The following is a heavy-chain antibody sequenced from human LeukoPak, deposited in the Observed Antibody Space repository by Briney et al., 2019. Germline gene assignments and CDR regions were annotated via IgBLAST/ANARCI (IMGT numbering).Heavy chain of an antibody. Sequence: PGGSLRLSCAASGFTFSSYAMSWVRQAPGKGLEWVAVISYDGSNKYYADSVKGRFTISRDDSKNTLYLQMNSLRAEDTAVYYCAKDSVRSGEPQFHHANYWGQGTLVTVSS. CDR2: ISYDGSNK. D-gene: IGHD7-27*01. J-gene: IGHJ4*02. V-gene: IGHV3-30*18. CDR1: GFTFSSYA. CDR3: AKDSVRSGEPQFHHANY.